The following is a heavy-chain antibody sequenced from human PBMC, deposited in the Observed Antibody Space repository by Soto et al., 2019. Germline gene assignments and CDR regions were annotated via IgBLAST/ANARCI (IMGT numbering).Heavy chain of an antibody. CDR1: GYSFINYP. CDR2: INAGNSNT. D-gene: IGHD3-22*01. Sequence: QVQLVQSGAEVKKPGASVKVSCKASGYSFINYPMQWVRQAPGQSLAWMGWINAGNSNTKYSQNFQGRVTITRDTSASTAYMELGSLRSEDTTVYYCATTYYYDGAGVDAFDLWGQGTMVIVSP. CDR3: ATTYYYDGAGVDAFDL. J-gene: IGHJ3*01. V-gene: IGHV1-3*01.